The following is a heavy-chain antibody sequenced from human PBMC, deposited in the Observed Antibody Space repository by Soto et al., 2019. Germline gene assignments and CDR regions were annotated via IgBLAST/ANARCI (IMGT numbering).Heavy chain of an antibody. CDR1: GGTFSSYA. J-gene: IGHJ4*02. CDR2: IIPMFDIT. CDR3: ARDRETIPDCTNGVCYKGRSFDY. D-gene: IGHD2-8*01. V-gene: IGHV1-69*13. Sequence: ASVKVSCKASGGTFSSYAINWVRQAPGQGLEWIGSIIPMFDITNYAQKFQGRVTITADESTSTAYMELSSVTAADTAVYYCARDRETIPDCTNGVCYKGRSFDYWGQGTLVTVSS.